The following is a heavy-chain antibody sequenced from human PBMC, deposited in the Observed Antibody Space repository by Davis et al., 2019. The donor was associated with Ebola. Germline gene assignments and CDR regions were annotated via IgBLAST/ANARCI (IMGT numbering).Heavy chain of an antibody. D-gene: IGHD3-22*01. CDR2: IYYSGST. CDR1: GGSISSYY. Sequence: MPSETLSLTCTVSGGSISSYYWSWIRQPPGKGLEWIGYIYYSGSTNYNPSLKSRVTISVDTSKNQFSLKLSSVTAADTAVYYCARHNIGYFDYYYGMDVWGQGTTVTVSS. CDR3: ARHNIGYFDYYYGMDV. J-gene: IGHJ6*02. V-gene: IGHV4-59*08.